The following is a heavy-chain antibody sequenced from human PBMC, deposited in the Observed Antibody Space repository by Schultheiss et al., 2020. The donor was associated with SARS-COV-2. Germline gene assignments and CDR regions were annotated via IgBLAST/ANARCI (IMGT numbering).Heavy chain of an antibody. CDR1: GGSISSSSYY. V-gene: IGHV4-39*02. J-gene: IGHJ6*02. CDR2: IYYSGST. CDR3: AREWYSYGMDV. Sequence: SQTLSLTCTVSGGSISSSSYYWGWIRQPPGKGLEWIGSIYYSGSTYYNPSLKSRVTISVDTSKNQFSLKLSSVTAADTAVYYCAREWYSYGMDVWGQGTTVTVS.